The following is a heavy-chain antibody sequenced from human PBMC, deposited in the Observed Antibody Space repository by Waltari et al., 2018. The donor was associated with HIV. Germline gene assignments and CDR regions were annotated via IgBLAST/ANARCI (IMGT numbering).Heavy chain of an antibody. CDR3: ARDQPYGSGSYNWFDP. V-gene: IGHV4-4*07. D-gene: IGHD3-10*01. Sequence: QVQLQESGPGLVKPSETLSLTCTVPGGSISSYYWRWIRQPAGKGLEWIGRIYTSGSTNYNPSLKSRVTMSVDTSKNQFSLKLSSVTAADTAVYYCARDQPYGSGSYNWFDPWGQGTLVTVSS. CDR1: GGSISSYY. J-gene: IGHJ5*02. CDR2: IYTSGST.